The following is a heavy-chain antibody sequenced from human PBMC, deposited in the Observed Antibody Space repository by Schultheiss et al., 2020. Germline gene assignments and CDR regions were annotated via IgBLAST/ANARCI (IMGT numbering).Heavy chain of an antibody. V-gene: IGHV4-59*01. CDR2: IYYSGST. Sequence: SATLSLTCTVSGGSISSYYWSWIRQPPGKGLEWIGYIYYSGSTNYNPSLKSRVTISVDTSKNQFSLKLSSVTAADTAVYYCARDTYYDFWSGYYSQDYYYYGMDVWGQGTTVTVSS. J-gene: IGHJ6*02. CDR3: ARDTYYDFWSGYYSQDYYYYGMDV. CDR1: GGSISSYY. D-gene: IGHD3-3*01.